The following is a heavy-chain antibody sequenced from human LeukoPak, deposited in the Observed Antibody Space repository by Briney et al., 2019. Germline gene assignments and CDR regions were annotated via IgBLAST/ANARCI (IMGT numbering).Heavy chain of an antibody. V-gene: IGHV1-69*13. CDR1: GGSFSRYA. Sequence: SVKVSCKASGGSFSRYAISWVRQAPGQGLAWMGGIIPIFGRANYAQKFQGRVTITADESTSTAYMELSSLRSEDTAVYYCARRDGYCSSTSCYADYYYGMDVWGQGTTVTVSS. CDR3: ARRDGYCSSTSCYADYYYGMDV. J-gene: IGHJ6*02. CDR2: IIPIFGRA. D-gene: IGHD2-2*01.